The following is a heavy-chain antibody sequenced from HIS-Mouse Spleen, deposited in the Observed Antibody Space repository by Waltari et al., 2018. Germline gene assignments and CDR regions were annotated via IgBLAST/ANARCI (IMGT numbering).Heavy chain of an antibody. CDR1: GGPIRSSSYY. J-gene: IGHJ2*01. CDR2: IYYSGST. CDR3: AREIPYSSSWYDWYFDL. Sequence: QLQLQESGPGLVKPSETLSPTCTVPGGPIRSSSYYWGWIRQPPGKGLEWIGSIYYSGSTYYNPSLKSRVTISVDTSKNQFSLKLSSVTAADTAVYYCAREIPYSSSWYDWYFDLWGRGTLVTVSS. D-gene: IGHD6-13*01. V-gene: IGHV4-39*07.